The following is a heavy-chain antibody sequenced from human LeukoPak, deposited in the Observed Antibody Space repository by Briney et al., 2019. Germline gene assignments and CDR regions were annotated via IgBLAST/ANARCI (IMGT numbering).Heavy chain of an antibody. Sequence: GGSLRLSCAASGFTFSSYAMHRVRQAPGRGLEGVAVISYDGSNKYYADCVKGRFTLSRDNSKTTLYLQMNSLRDEDTAVYYCEREGAGYCSTTSCPSRFDPWGQGTLVTVSS. CDR1: GFTFSSYA. D-gene: IGHD2-2*03. J-gene: IGHJ5*02. CDR2: ISYDGSNK. CDR3: EREGAGYCSTTSCPSRFDP. V-gene: IGHV3-30-3*01.